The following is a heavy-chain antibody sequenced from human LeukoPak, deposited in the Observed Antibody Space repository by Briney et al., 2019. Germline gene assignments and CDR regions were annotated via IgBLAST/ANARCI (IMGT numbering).Heavy chain of an antibody. CDR1: GFTFDDYA. Sequence: SLRLSCAASGFTFDDYAMHWVRQAPGKGLEWLSGINWNSGNIDYADSVKGRFTISRDNAENSLYLQMNSLRAEDTAVYYCAKDTSSYYYGSGRVYWGQGTLVTVSS. J-gene: IGHJ4*02. D-gene: IGHD3-10*01. CDR3: AKDTSSYYYGSGRVY. CDR2: INWNSGNI. V-gene: IGHV3-9*01.